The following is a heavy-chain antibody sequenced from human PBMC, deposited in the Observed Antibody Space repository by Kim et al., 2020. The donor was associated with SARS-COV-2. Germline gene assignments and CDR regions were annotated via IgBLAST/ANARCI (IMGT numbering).Heavy chain of an antibody. CDR2: IYSGGST. J-gene: IGHJ5*02. Sequence: GGSLRLSCAASGFTVSSNYMSWVRQAPGKGLEWVSVIYSGGSTYYADSVKGRFTISRDNSKNTLYLQMNSLRAEDTAVYYCAREGVPPYGDYAPGWFDPWGQGTLVTVSS. CDR1: GFTVSSNY. D-gene: IGHD4-17*01. CDR3: AREGVPPYGDYAPGWFDP. V-gene: IGHV3-53*01.